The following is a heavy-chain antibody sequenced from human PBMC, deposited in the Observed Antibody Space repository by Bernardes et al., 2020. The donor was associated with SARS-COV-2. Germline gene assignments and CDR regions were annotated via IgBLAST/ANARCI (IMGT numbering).Heavy chain of an antibody. D-gene: IGHD3-10*01. CDR1: GGSIVSYY. CDR3: ARDLSHLVRRGFDL. V-gene: IGHV4-59*01. J-gene: IGHJ2*01. Sequence: LSLTCTVSGGSIVSYYWAWIRQPPGKGLEWIGYIYYSGTTNYNPSLKSRVTISVDRSQNQFSLNLSSVTPADTAVYYCARDLSHLVRRGFDLWGRGTLVTVSS. CDR2: IYYSGTT.